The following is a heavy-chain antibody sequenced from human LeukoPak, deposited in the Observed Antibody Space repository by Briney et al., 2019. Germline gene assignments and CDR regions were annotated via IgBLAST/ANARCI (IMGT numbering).Heavy chain of an antibody. Sequence: PSETLSLTCTVSGGSISSSSYYCGWIRQPPGKGLEWIGSIYYSGSTYYNPSLKSPVTISVDTSKNQFSLKLSSVTDADTAVYYCAREGAYYDYVWGGYRQIDYWGQGTLVTVSS. CDR1: GGSISSSSYY. D-gene: IGHD3-16*02. J-gene: IGHJ4*02. V-gene: IGHV4-39*02. CDR2: IYYSGST. CDR3: AREGAYYDYVWGGYRQIDY.